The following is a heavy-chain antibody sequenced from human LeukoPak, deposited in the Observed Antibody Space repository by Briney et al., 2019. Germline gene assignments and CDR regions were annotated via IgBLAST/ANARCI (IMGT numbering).Heavy chain of an antibody. CDR3: ARGNGDFIY. J-gene: IGHJ4*02. Sequence: ASVKVSCKASGYTFTSYYFSWVRQATGQGLEWMGWMNPDSGKTGYAQEFQGRVTMTRNTSISTAYMELSSLRSEDTAVYYCARGNGDFIYWGQGTLVTVSS. CDR2: MNPDSGKT. CDR1: GYTFTSYY. D-gene: IGHD4-17*01. V-gene: IGHV1-8*01.